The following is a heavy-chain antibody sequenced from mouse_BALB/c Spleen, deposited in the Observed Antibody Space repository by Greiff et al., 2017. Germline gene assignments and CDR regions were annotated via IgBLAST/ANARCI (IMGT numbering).Heavy chain of an antibody. CDR2: INPSTGYT. D-gene: IGHD2-1*01. J-gene: IGHJ1*01. Sequence: QVQLKQSGAELAKPGASVKMSCKASGYTFTSYWMHWVKQRPGQGLEWIGYINPSTGYTEYNQKFKDKATLTADKSSSTAYMQLSSLTSEDSAVYYCARSPSFYYGNYVWYFDVWGAGTTVTVSS. V-gene: IGHV1-7*01. CDR3: ARSPSFYYGNYVWYFDV. CDR1: GYTFTSYW.